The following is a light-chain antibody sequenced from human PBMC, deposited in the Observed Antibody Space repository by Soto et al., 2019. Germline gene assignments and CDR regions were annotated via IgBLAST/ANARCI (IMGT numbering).Light chain of an antibody. CDR3: QQYNREGT. CDR1: QSISSW. Sequence: DIKMTQSPSTLSASVGDRVTITCRASQSISSWLAWYQQKPGTAPKLLIYKASSLESGVPSRFSGSGSGTEFTLTISSLQPDDFATYYCQQYNREGTFGQGTKVDIK. J-gene: IGKJ1*01. V-gene: IGKV1-5*03. CDR2: KAS.